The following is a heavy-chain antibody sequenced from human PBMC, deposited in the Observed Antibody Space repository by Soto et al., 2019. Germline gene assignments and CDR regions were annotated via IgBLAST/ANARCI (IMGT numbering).Heavy chain of an antibody. D-gene: IGHD2-2*01. CDR3: ASSSYCSSTSCYRVQIYYYGMDV. CDR2: IIPIFGTA. J-gene: IGHJ6*02. CDR1: GGTFSSYS. Sequence: ASLKVSCKASGGTFSSYSIIWVRHAPGQGLELMGWIIPIFGTANYAQKFQGRVTITADKSTSTAYMELSSLRSEDTAVYYCASSSYCSSTSCYRVQIYYYGMDVWGQRTTLTVSS. V-gene: IGHV1-69*06.